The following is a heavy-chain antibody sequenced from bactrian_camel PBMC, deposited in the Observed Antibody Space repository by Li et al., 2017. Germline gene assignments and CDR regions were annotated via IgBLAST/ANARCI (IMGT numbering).Heavy chain of an antibody. CDR1: GATYSAIY. D-gene: IGHD2*01. Sequence: HVQLVESGGGSVQAGGSLRLSCAASGATYSAIYVGWFRQAPGKEREGVARIATGSGNTYYADSVRGRFTISRDNAENTLFLDMSVLKPEDTARYYCAADWVGFGYCDRIPLHRGAVDAWGKGTQVTVS. V-gene: IGHV3S54*01. J-gene: IGHJ7*01. CDR2: IATGSGNT.